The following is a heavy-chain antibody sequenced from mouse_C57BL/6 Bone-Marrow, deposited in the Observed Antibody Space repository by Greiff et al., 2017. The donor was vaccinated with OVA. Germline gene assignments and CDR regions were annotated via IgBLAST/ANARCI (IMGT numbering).Heavy chain of an antibody. CDR2: LNSDGGST. D-gene: IGHD2-12*01. V-gene: IGHV5-2*01. J-gene: IGHJ4*01. CDR1: EYEFPSHD. Sequence: EVKLMESGGGLVQPGESLKLSCESNEYEFPSHDMSWVRKTPEKRLELVAALNSDGGSTYYPDTMERRFIISRDNTKKTLSLQMSSVRSEDTALYYCARQPAYYSGGAMDYWGQGTSVTVSS. CDR3: ARQPAYYSGGAMDY.